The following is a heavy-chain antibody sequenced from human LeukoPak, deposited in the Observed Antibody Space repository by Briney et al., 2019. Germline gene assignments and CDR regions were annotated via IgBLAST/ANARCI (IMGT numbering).Heavy chain of an antibody. D-gene: IGHD2-15*01. J-gene: IGHJ5*02. Sequence: GESLKISCKGSGYSINNYWIGWVRQMPGKGLEWMGIIYPADSDIRNSPSFQGQVTISADKSISTAYLQWSSLKASDTAMYYCARQEYCSGGSCYTWFDPWGQGTLVTVSS. CDR2: IYPADSDI. CDR1: GYSINNYW. V-gene: IGHV5-51*01. CDR3: ARQEYCSGGSCYTWFDP.